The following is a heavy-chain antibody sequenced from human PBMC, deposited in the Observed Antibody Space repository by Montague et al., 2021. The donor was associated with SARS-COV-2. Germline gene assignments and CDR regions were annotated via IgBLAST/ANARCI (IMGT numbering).Heavy chain of an antibody. J-gene: IGHJ4*02. CDR2: IYYSGST. CDR3: AREPDYGDYFDY. D-gene: IGHD4-17*01. Sequence: SETLSLTCTVSSGSISSYYWSWIRQPPGKGLEWIGYIYYSGSTNYNPSLKSRVTTSVDTSKNQFSLKLSSVIAADTALYYCAREPDYGDYFDYWGQGTLVTVSS. CDR1: SGSISSYY. V-gene: IGHV4-59*13.